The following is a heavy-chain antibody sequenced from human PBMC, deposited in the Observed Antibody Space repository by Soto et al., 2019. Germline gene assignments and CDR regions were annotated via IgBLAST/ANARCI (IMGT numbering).Heavy chain of an antibody. D-gene: IGHD3-3*01. CDR3: ARSYDFWSGYYTGWFDP. CDR2: MNPNSGNT. J-gene: IGHJ5*02. CDR1: GYTFTSYD. Sequence: ASVKVSCKASGYTFTSYDINWVRQATGQGLEWMGWMNPNSGNTGYAQKFQGRVTMTRNTSISTAYMELSSLRSEDTAVYYCARSYDFWSGYYTGWFDPWGQGTLVTVSS. V-gene: IGHV1-8*01.